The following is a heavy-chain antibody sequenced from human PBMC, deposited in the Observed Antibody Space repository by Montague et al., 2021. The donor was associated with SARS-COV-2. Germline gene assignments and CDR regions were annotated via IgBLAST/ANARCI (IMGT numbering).Heavy chain of an antibody. CDR1: GGSISSDDSY. CDR3: ARMYVPAHGTSAASYSDY. V-gene: IGHV4-31*03. D-gene: IGHD6-13*01. J-gene: IGHJ4*02. CDR2: ISYSGRT. Sequence: TLSLTCIVSGGSISSDDSYWTWIRQHPGKGLEWIGYISYSGRTSYNVSLKSRLTISADTSDNQFYLKLTSMTAADTAVYYCARMYVPAHGTSAASYSDYWGRGTLVTVSS.